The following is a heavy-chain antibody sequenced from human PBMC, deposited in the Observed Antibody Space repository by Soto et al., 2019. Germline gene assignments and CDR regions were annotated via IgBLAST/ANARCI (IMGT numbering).Heavy chain of an antibody. Sequence: GGSLRLSCAASGFTFSDYYMSWIRQAPGKGLEWVSYITSSGSNIYYADSVKGRFTISRDNAKNSLYLQMNSLKTEDTAVYYGARLFASGSYYLFDYWGQGTLVTVSS. CDR1: GFTFSDYY. D-gene: IGHD3-10*01. V-gene: IGHV3-11*01. CDR3: ARLFASGSYYLFDY. J-gene: IGHJ4*02. CDR2: ITSSGSNI.